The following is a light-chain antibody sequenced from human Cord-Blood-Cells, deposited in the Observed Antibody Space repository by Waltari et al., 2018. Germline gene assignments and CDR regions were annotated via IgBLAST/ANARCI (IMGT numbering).Light chain of an antibody. Sequence: DIVMTQSPDSLAVSLGERATIKCKSSQSVLYSTNNKNYLAWYQQKPGQPPKLLIYWASTREAGVPDRFIGSGSGTDFTLTISSLHAEDGAVYYCQQYYSTPWTFGQGTKVEIK. J-gene: IGKJ1*01. CDR3: QQYYSTPWT. CDR2: WAS. CDR1: QSVLYSTNNKNY. V-gene: IGKV4-1*01.